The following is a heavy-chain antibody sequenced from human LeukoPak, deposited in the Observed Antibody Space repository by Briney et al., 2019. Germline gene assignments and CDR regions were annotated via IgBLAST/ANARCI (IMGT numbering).Heavy chain of an antibody. V-gene: IGHV3-49*03. CDR2: IRSKAYGGTT. J-gene: IGHJ4*02. CDR1: GFTFGDYA. CDR3: TGRYFDWLYDY. Sequence: GGSLRLSCTASGFTFGDYAMSWFRQAPGKGLEWVGFIRSKAYGGTTEYAASVKGRFTISRDDSKSIAYLQMNSLKTEDTAVYYCTGRYFDWLYDYWGQGTLVTVSS. D-gene: IGHD3-9*01.